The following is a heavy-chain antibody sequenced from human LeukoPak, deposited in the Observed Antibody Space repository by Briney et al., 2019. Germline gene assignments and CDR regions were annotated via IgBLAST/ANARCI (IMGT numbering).Heavy chain of an antibody. CDR2: ISHDGSIK. CDR1: GFTFSSYG. CDR3: ASHSSPTY. Sequence: GGSLRLSCAASGFTFSSYGMHWVRQAPGKGLEWVAVISHDGSIKHYADSVKGRFTISRDNSKNTLYVQMNSLRAEDTAVYYCASHSSPTYWGQGTLVPVSS. V-gene: IGHV3-30*19. D-gene: IGHD6-13*01. J-gene: IGHJ4*02.